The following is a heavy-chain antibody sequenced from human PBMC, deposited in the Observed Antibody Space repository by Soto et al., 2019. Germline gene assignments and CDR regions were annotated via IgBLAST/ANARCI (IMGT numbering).Heavy chain of an antibody. CDR3: ARVTVVVVAADPGDAFDI. D-gene: IGHD2-15*01. Sequence: SQTLSLTCAISGDSVSSNSAAWNWIRQSPSRGLEWLGRTYYRSKWYNDYAVSVKSRITINPDTSKNQFSLQLNSVTPGDTAVYYCARVTVVVVAADPGDAFDIWGQGTMVTVSS. CDR2: TYYRSKWYN. J-gene: IGHJ3*02. V-gene: IGHV6-1*01. CDR1: GDSVSSNSAA.